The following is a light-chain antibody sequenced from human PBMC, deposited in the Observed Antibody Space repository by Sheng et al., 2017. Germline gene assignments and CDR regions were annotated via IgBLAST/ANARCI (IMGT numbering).Light chain of an antibody. Sequence: SYELTQPPSLSVSPGQTASITCSGHELGNKYVCWYQQKPGQSPAVVIYEDTKRPSGIPERFSGSNSGNTATLTISGTQAMDEADYYCQAWDRDSSSLGFGGGTKTDRP. CDR2: EDT. V-gene: IGLV3-1*01. CDR1: ELGNKY. J-gene: IGLJ2*01. CDR3: QAWDRDSSSLG.